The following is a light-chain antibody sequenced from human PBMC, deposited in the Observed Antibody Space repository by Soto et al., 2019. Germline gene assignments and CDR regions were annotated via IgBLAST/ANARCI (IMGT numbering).Light chain of an antibody. V-gene: IGKV3-11*01. J-gene: IGKJ2*01. CDR3: QQRSNWQYT. CDR2: DAS. Sequence: EIVLTQSPATLSLSPEERATLSCRASQSVSSYLDWYQQKPGQAPRLLIYDASNRATGIPARFSGSGSGTDFTLTISSLEPEDFAVYYCQQRSNWQYTFGQGTKLEIK. CDR1: QSVSSY.